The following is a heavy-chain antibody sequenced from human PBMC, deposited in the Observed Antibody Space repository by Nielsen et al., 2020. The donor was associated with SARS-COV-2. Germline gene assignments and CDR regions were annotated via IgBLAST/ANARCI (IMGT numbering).Heavy chain of an antibody. D-gene: IGHD3-16*01. CDR2: INHSGST. CDR1: GGSFSGYY. Sequence: SETLSLTCTVSGGSFSGYYWSWIRQPPGKGLEWIGEINHSGSTNYNPSLKSRVTISVDTSKNQFSLKLSSVTAADTAVYYCARAYGGDGYYYGMDVWGQGTTVTVSS. J-gene: IGHJ6*02. CDR3: ARAYGGDGYYYGMDV. V-gene: IGHV4-34*01.